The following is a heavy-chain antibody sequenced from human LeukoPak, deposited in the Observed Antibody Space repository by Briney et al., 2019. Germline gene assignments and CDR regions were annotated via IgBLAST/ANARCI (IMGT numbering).Heavy chain of an antibody. D-gene: IGHD6-19*01. CDR1: GFTFSSYW. V-gene: IGHV3-7*01. J-gene: IGHJ4*02. CDR3: ARRPPTDSSGWYIFDY. Sequence: GGSLRLSCAASGFTFSSYWMSWVRQAPGKGLEWVANIKQDGSEKYYVDSVKGRFTISRDNAKNPLYLQMNSLRAEDTAVYYCARRPPTDSSGWYIFDYWGQGTLVTVSS. CDR2: IKQDGSEK.